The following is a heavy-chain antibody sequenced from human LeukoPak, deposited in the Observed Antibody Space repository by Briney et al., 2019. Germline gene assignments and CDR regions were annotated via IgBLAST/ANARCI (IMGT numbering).Heavy chain of an antibody. D-gene: IGHD2-15*01. V-gene: IGHV4-34*01. CDR3: ARGYCSGGSCYSYYYYNYMDV. J-gene: IGHJ6*03. Sequence: SETLSLTCAVYGGSFSGYYWGWIRQPPGKGLQWIGSFYYSGSTYYNPSLKSRVTIYVDTSKNQFSLKLSSVTAADTAVYYCARGYCSGGSCYSYYYYNYMDVWGKGTTVTVSS. CDR2: FYYSGST. CDR1: GGSFSGYY.